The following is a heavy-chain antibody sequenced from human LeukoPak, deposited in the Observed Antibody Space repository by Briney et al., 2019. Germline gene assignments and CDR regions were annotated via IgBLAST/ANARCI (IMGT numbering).Heavy chain of an antibody. D-gene: IGHD3-22*01. CDR1: GYTFTNYE. V-gene: IGHV1-8*01. CDR2: MNPDSGDT. CDR3: GRGLGSYDSSELTWPMISL. Sequence: ASVKVSCKASGYTFTNYEINWVRQATGHGLEWMGWMNPDSGDTAYAQKFQGRITMTRSTSITTAYMELSSLRSEDTAVYYCGRGLGSYDSSELTWPMISLWGQGTQVTVSS. J-gene: IGHJ4*02.